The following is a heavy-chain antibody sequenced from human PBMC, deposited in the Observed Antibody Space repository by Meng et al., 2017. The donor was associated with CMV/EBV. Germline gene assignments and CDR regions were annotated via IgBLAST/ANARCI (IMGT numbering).Heavy chain of an antibody. Sequence: FSSYAIRWVRQAPGQGLEWMGIINPSGGSTNYAQKFQGRITMTRDTSTSTVYMELSSLISEDTAVYYCARDPLNNKKIDTAGTWFDFWGQGTLVTVSS. D-gene: IGHD6-13*01. V-gene: IGHV1-46*01. CDR3: ARDPLNNKKIDTAGTWFDF. J-gene: IGHJ4*02. CDR2: INPSGGST. CDR1: FSSYA.